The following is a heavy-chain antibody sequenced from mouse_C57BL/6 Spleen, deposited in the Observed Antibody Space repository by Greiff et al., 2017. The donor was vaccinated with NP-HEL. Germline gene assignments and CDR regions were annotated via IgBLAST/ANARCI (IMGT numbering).Heavy chain of an antibody. CDR2: IWSGGST. CDR3: ARKDDYHYYAMDY. D-gene: IGHD2-4*01. J-gene: IGHJ4*01. V-gene: IGHV2-2*01. CDR1: GFSLTSYG. Sequence: QVQLKQSGPGLVQPSQSLSITCTVSGFSLTSYGVHWVRQSPGKGLEWLGVIWSGGSTDYNAAFISRLSISKDNSKSQVFFKMNSLQADDTAIYYCARKDDYHYYAMDYWGQGTSVTVSS.